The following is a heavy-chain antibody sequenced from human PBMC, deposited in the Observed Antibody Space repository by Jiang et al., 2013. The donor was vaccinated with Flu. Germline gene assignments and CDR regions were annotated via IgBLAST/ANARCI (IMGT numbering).Heavy chain of an antibody. CDR1: GFTLSDYH. CDR2: ISGDATII. J-gene: IGHJ4*02. V-gene: IGHV3-11*01. Sequence: VQLVESGGALVKPVGSLRLSCAASGFTLSDYHMSWIRQAPGKGLEWVSFISGDATIIHYAESVKGRFTISRDDAKNSLHLQMNSLSADDTAVYFCARGSQHCGGDCYDHWGQGTLVTVSS. D-gene: IGHD2-21*02. CDR3: ARGSQHCGGDCYDH.